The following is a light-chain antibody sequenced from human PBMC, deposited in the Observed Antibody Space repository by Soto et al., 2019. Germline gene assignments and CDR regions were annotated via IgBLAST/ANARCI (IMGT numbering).Light chain of an antibody. CDR3: QQYNSYST. CDR2: KAS. Sequence: TRVTQSPSSLSASTGDRVTIPFRASQSISSYLNWYQQKPGKAPKLLIYKASSLESGVPSRFSGSGSGTEFTLTISSLQPDDFATYYCQQYNSYSTFGQGTKVDIK. CDR1: QSISSY. V-gene: IGKV1-5*03. J-gene: IGKJ1*01.